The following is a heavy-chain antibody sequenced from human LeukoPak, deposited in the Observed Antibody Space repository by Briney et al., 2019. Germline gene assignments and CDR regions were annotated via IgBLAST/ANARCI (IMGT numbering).Heavy chain of an antibody. CDR2: VKSKANNYAT. J-gene: IGHJ4*02. CDR1: GFSFSGSA. V-gene: IGHV3-73*01. D-gene: IGHD5-18*01. CDR3: TSFSGFTYGFDY. Sequence: PGGSLRLSCAASGFSFSGSAMHWVRQAPGKGLEWVGRVKSKANNYATAYATSLKGRFTISRDDSESMAFLQMDSLKTEDTAVYYCTSFSGFTYGFDYWGQGTLVTVSS.